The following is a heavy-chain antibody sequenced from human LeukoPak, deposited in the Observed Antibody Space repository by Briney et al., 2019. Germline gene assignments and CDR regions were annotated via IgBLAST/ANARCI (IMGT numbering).Heavy chain of an antibody. D-gene: IGHD1-1*01. CDR3: ARPQLGMGYSYYMDI. J-gene: IGHJ6*03. V-gene: IGHV3-21*06. CDR2: ISSSSSYI. Sequence: GGSLRLSCAASGFTFSSYSMNWVRQAPGKGLEWVSSISSSSSYIYYADSVKGRFTISRDNAKNSMYLEMNSLRAEDTAVYYCARPQLGMGYSYYMDIWGKGTTVTVSS. CDR1: GFTFSSYS.